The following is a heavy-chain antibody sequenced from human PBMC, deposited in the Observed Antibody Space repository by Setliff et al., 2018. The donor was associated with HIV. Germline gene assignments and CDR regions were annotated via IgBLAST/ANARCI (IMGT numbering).Heavy chain of an antibody. D-gene: IGHD6-13*01. CDR1: GCSISNYY. J-gene: IGHJ6*03. CDR2: IHHSGST. CDR3: SRQQLDGFRYKYYYMDV. V-gene: IGHV4-59*01. Sequence: SETLSLTCIVSGCSISNYYWGWIRQSPGKGLEWIGFIHHSGSTNYNPSLESRVTIPLDTANNHFTLNLMSVTAADTAVYYCSRQQLDGFRYKYYYMDVWGKGTTVTVSS.